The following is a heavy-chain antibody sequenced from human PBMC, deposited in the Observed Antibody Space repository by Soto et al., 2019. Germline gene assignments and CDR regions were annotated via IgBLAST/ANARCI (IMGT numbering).Heavy chain of an antibody. D-gene: IGHD3-22*01. CDR3: ARATYHSSPASFQH. Sequence: LRLSCAASGFTFSSYAMHWVRQAPGKGLEWVAVISYDGSNKYYADSVKGRFTISRDNSKNTLYLQMNSLRAEDTAVYYCARATYHSSPASFQHWGQGTMV. CDR2: ISYDGSNK. CDR1: GFTFSSYA. V-gene: IGHV3-30-3*01. J-gene: IGHJ1*01.